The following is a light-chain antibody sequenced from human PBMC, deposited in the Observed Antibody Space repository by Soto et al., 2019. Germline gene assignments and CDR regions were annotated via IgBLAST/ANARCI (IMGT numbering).Light chain of an antibody. Sequence: EIVMTQSPATLSVSPGEGATLSCRASQSVSSKLAWYQQKPGQAPRLLIYGASTRATGIPARFSGSGSGTDFTLTISRLEPEDFAVYYCQQYGSSPLTFGPGTKVDIK. CDR3: QQYGSSPLT. CDR1: QSVSSK. J-gene: IGKJ3*01. V-gene: IGKV3-15*01. CDR2: GAS.